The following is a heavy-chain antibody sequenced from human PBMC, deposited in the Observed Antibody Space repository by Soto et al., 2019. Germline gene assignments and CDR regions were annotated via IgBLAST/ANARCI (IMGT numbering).Heavy chain of an antibody. CDR1: GFTLSSSGVG. CDR3: IYRRAAYDYHGLDV. CDR2: LYFNGDR. V-gene: IGHV2-5*01. J-gene: IGHJ6*02. D-gene: IGHD6-25*01. Sequence: SGPTLVNPTQTLTLTCTFSGFTLSSSGVGVGWIRQPPGKSLEWLAVLYFNGDRRRSPSLENRLTITKDTSKNQVILTMTNMDPVDTATYYCIYRRAAYDYHGLDVWGQGTTVTVSS.